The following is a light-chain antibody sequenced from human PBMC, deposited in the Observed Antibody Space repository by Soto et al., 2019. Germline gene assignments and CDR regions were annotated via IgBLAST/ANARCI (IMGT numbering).Light chain of an antibody. CDR3: SSYTSSSTRV. CDR1: SSDVGGYNY. J-gene: IGLJ1*01. Sequence: QSVLTQPASVSGSPGQSITISCTGTSSDVGGYNYVSWYQQHPGKAPKLMIYDVSNRPSGVSNRFSGSKSGNTATRTISGLQAEDEADYYCSSYTSSSTRVFGTGTKVTVL. CDR2: DVS. V-gene: IGLV2-14*01.